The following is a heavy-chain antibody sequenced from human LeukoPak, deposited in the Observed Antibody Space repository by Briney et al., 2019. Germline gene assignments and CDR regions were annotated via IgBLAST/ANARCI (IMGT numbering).Heavy chain of an antibody. J-gene: IGHJ4*02. Sequence: LVKVSCKASGGTFSSYAISWVRQAPGQGLEWMGGIIPIFGTANYAQKFQGRVTITTDESTSTAYMELSSLRSEDTAEYYCARGLEPHRGYGDEYWGQGTLVTVSS. CDR2: IIPIFGTA. D-gene: IGHD3-22*01. V-gene: IGHV1-69*05. CDR3: ARGLEPHRGYGDEY. CDR1: GGTFSSYA.